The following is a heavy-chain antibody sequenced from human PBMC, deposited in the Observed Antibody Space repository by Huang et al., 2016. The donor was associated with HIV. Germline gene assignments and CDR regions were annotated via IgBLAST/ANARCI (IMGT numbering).Heavy chain of an antibody. D-gene: IGHD3-16*01. V-gene: IGHV4-34*02. CDR1: GGSLNGYY. CDR3: AREIMISFGGPFDP. Sequence: QVQLQQWGAGLLKPSETLSLTCAVYGGSLNGYYWNWIRQSPGKGLEGIGEISPAGTNNYSPYLQSRGSMSIDKSKNQFALNLRSVTAADTAVYYCAREIMISFGGPFDPWGHGNLVTVSS. J-gene: IGHJ5*02. CDR2: ISPAGTN.